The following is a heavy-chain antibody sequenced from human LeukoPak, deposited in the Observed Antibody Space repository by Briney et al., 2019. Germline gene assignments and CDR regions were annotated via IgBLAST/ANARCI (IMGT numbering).Heavy chain of an antibody. V-gene: IGHV1-18*01. J-gene: IGHJ2*01. CDR2: ISTYNGNT. Sequence: ASVKVSCKASGYTFTDYNFSWVRQAPGQGLEWMGWISTYNGNTKYAQNLQGRVTMTTDTSTSTAYMELRSLRSDDTAVYYCARDLDWVFDLWGRGTLVTVPS. CDR3: ARDLDWVFDL. D-gene: IGHD3-9*01. CDR1: GYTFTDYN.